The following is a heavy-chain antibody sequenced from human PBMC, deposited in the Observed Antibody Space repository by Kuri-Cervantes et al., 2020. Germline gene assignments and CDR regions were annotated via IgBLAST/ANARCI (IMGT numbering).Heavy chain of an antibody. V-gene: IGHV4-61*01. J-gene: IGHJ3*02. CDR2: ISYSGNT. Sequence: SETLSLTCTVSGGSISSSSYYWSWIRQPPGKGLEWIGYISYSGNTNYNPSLKSRVTNSVDTSKNQFSLKLSSVTAADTAVYYCAKSNSWYAFDIWGQGTKVTVSS. CDR1: GGSISSSSYY. D-gene: IGHD6-13*01. CDR3: AKSNSWYAFDI.